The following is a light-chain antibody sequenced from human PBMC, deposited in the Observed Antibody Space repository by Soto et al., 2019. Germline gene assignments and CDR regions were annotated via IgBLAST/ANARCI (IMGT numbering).Light chain of an antibody. V-gene: IGLV1-44*01. CDR3: AAWDDTLNGRYV. J-gene: IGLJ1*01. Sequence: QSVLTQPPSASGTPGQRVTISCSGSNSNIGINTVSWYQQVPGTAPRVLIYADNQRPSGVPDRFSGSKSGTSASLVISWLQSEDEAAYYCAAWDDTLNGRYVFGTGTKLTVL. CDR1: NSNIGINT. CDR2: ADN.